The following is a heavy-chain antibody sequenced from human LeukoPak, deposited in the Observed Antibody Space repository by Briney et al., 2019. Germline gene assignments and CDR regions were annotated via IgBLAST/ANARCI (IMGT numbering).Heavy chain of an antibody. CDR2: INHSGST. V-gene: IGHV4-34*01. Sequence: SETLSLTCAVYGGSFSGYYWSWIRQPPEKGPEWIGEINHSGSTNYNPSLKSRVTISVDTPKNQFSLKLSSVTAADTAVYYCARGRLLWFGELLYSPPDYWGQGTLVTVSS. CDR1: GGSFSGYY. J-gene: IGHJ4*02. CDR3: ARGRLLWFGELLYSPPDY. D-gene: IGHD3-10*01.